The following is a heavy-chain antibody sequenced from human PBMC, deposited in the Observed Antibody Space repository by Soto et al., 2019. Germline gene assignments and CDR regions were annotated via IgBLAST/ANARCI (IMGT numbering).Heavy chain of an antibody. CDR1: GGSITSSSHF. V-gene: IGHV4-39*01. CDR3: AGQTFTIAAASYGRSNWFDP. D-gene: IGHD6-25*01. J-gene: IGHJ5*02. Sequence: SETLSLTCSASGGSITSSSHFWGWVRQPPGKGLEWIGTIYFTGNTYYTPSLKSRLTMSIDTSKNEFSLRLNPVTAADTAVYYCAGQTFTIAAASYGRSNWFDPWGPGTLVTAPQ. CDR2: IYFTGNT.